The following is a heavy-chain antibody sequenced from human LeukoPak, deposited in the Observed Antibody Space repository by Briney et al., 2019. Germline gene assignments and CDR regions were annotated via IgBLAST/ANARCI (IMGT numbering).Heavy chain of an antibody. J-gene: IGHJ6*03. CDR1: GFTFSNYA. Sequence: QTGGSLRLSCAASGFTFSNYAMSWVRQTPGKGLQWVSSISGTGGGTNYADSVKGRFTISRDNSKSTLYLQMNSLRAEDTAVYYCAKGGPLPISYYYYMDVWGKGTTVTVSS. CDR3: AKGGPLPISYYYYMDV. D-gene: IGHD3-3*02. CDR2: ISGTGGGT. V-gene: IGHV3-23*01.